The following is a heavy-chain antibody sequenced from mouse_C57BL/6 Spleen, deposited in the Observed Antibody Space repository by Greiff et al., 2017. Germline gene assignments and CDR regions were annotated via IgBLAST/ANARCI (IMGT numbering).Heavy chain of an antibody. CDR3: AKNDYDVPSYYAMDY. V-gene: IGHV5-17*01. J-gene: IGHJ4*01. CDR2: ISSGRSTI. Sequence: EVMLVESGGGLVKPGGSLKLSCAASGFTFSDYGMHWVRQAPEKGLEWVAYISSGRSTIYYADTVKGRFTISRDNAKNTLFLQMTSLRSEDTAMYYCAKNDYDVPSYYAMDYWGQGTSVTVSS. CDR1: GFTFSDYG. D-gene: IGHD2-4*01.